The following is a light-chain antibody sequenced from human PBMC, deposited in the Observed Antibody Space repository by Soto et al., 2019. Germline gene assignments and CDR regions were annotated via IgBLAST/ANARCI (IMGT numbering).Light chain of an antibody. J-gene: IGKJ1*01. V-gene: IGKV3-20*01. CDR3: QQYGSSPRA. CDR1: QSVSATY. CDR2: GSS. Sequence: VVTPCAGTVSLSPGETSTLSGRASQSVSATYIAWYQQKSGQAPRLLLYGSSSRATGVADRFSGSGSGTEFTLTIDRLEPEDFATYYCQQYGSSPRAFGQGTKVDI.